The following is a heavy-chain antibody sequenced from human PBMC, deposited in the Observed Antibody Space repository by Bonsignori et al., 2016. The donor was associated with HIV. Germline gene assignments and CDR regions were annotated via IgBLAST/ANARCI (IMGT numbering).Heavy chain of an antibody. CDR3: GRRKGNGRHHHYFDV. CDR1: GGSIITTTDF. J-gene: IGHJ4*02. D-gene: IGHD2-8*01. Sequence: QLQLQELGPRLVKPSETLSLTCSVSGGSIITTTDFWAWARQSPGRGLEWIVSLRSGGPTHYNPSLESRLTVSVDTSNNQFSLKLTSVIAADTAVYYCGRRKGNGRHHHYFDVWGQGILVSVSS. V-gene: IGHV4-39*01. CDR2: LRSGGPT.